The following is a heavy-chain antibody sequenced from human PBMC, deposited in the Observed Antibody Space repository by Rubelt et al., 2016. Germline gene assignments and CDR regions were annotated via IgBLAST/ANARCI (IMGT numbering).Heavy chain of an antibody. J-gene: IGHJ4*02. Sequence: QLQLQESGSGLVKPSQTLSLTCAVSGGSISSGGYSWSWIRQPPGKGLEWIGYIYHSGSTYYNPSLKSRVTISVDRSKNQFSLKLGFGTAADTAVYYCARWVGYCSSTSCYTQKPYYFDYWGQGTLVTVSS. CDR2: IYHSGST. V-gene: IGHV4-30-2*01. CDR3: ARWVGYCSSTSCYTQKPYYFDY. D-gene: IGHD2-2*02. CDR1: GGSISSGGYS.